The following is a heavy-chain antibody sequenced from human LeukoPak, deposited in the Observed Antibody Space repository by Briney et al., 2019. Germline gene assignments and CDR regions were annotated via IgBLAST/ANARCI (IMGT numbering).Heavy chain of an antibody. J-gene: IGHJ4*02. CDR3: AKGTRGTGAFFDY. D-gene: IGHD1-1*01. CDR2: VSPDGTRA. Sequence: SGGSLRLSCAAAGFTFTTYWMHWLRQAPGKGLMWVSRVSPDGTRADYADSVKGRFTISRDNAKNMVSMQMNSLTTEDTAFYYCAKGTRGTGAFFDYWGQGSLVTVSS. V-gene: IGHV3-74*01. CDR1: GFTFTTYW.